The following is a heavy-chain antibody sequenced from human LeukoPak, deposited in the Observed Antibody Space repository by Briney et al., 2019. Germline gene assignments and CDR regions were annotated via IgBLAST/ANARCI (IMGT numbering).Heavy chain of an antibody. Sequence: GGSLRLSCAASGFTFSDYYMSWIRQAPGKGLEWVSYISNSGNTIYYADSVKGRFTISRDNAKNSLYLQMNSLRAEDTTVYYCSAGEGYYDSSDYYSAWAFNVWGQGTMVTVSS. CDR1: GFTFSDYY. D-gene: IGHD3-22*01. CDR3: SAGEGYYDSSDYYSAWAFNV. J-gene: IGHJ3*01. CDR2: ISNSGNTI. V-gene: IGHV3-11*04.